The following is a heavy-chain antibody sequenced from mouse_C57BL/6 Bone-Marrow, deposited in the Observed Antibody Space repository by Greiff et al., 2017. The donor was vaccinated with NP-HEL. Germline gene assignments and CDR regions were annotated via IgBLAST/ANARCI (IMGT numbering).Heavy chain of an antibody. V-gene: IGHV1-82*01. J-gene: IGHJ1*03. CDR1: GYAFSSSW. CDR2: IYPGDGDT. CDR3: ARPLFDV. Sequence: QVQLQQSGPELVKPGASVKISCKASGYAFSSSWMNWVKQRPGKGLEWIGRIYPGDGDTNYNGTFKGKATLTADKSSSPAYMQLSSLTSEDSAVYFCARPLFDVWGTGTTVTVSS.